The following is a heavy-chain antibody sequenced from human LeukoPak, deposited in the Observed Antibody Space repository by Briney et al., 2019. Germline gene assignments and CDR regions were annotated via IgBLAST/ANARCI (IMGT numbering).Heavy chain of an antibody. Sequence: ASVKVSCKASGYTFTRYAMHWVRQAPGQRLEWMGWINAGNGNTKYSQKFQGRVTITRDTSASTAYMELSSLRSEDTAVYYCARELSVGYYYGMDVWGKGTTVTVSS. V-gene: IGHV1-3*01. CDR2: INAGNGNT. CDR3: ARELSVGYYYGMDV. J-gene: IGHJ6*04. CDR1: GYTFTRYA. D-gene: IGHD2-15*01.